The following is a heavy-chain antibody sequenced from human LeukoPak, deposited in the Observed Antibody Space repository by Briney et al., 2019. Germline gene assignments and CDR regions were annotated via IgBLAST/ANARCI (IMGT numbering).Heavy chain of an antibody. Sequence: PSQTLSLTCTVSGGSISSGSYYWSCIRQPAGKGLEWIGRIYTSGSTNYNPSLKSRVTISVDTSKNQFSLKLSSVTAADTAVYYCARDRNYYDSSGYYTDAFDIWGQGTMVTVSS. J-gene: IGHJ3*02. CDR1: GGSISSGSYY. CDR3: ARDRNYYDSSGYYTDAFDI. D-gene: IGHD3-22*01. CDR2: IYTSGST. V-gene: IGHV4-61*02.